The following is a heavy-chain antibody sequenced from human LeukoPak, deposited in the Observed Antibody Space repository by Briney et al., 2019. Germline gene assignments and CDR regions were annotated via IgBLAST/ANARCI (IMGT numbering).Heavy chain of an antibody. D-gene: IGHD1-7*01. J-gene: IGHJ4*02. Sequence: PGGSLRLSCAASGFTFSSYSMNWVRQAPGKGLEWVAFIRYDGSNKYYADSVKGRFTISRDNSKNALYLQMNSLRGEDTAVYYCFGITVTDVPYWGQGTLVTVSS. CDR2: IRYDGSNK. CDR1: GFTFSSYS. CDR3: FGITVTDVPY. V-gene: IGHV3-30*02.